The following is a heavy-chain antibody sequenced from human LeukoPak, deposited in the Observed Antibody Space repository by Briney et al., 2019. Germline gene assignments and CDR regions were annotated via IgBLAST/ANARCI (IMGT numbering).Heavy chain of an antibody. CDR2: ISWNSGSI. V-gene: IGHV3-9*01. CDR3: AKDKSASSWYRFDY. D-gene: IGHD6-13*01. J-gene: IGHJ4*02. Sequence: GGSLRLSCAASGFTFDDYAMHWVRQAPGKGLEWVSGISWNSGSIGYADSVKGRFTISRDNAKNSPYLQMNSLRAEDTALYYCAKDKSASSWYRFDYWGQGTLVTVSS. CDR1: GFTFDDYA.